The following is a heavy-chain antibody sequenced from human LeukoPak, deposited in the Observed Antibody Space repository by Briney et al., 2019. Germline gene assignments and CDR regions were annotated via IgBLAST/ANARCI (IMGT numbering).Heavy chain of an antibody. J-gene: IGHJ5*02. CDR3: ARVGTASRLNWFDP. Sequence: SQTLSLTCTVSGGSISSGDYYWSWIRQPPGKGLEWIGYIYYSGRSSYNPSLKSRVTISVDTSKNQFSLNLSSVTAADTAVYYCARVGTASRLNWFDPWGQGTLVTVSS. V-gene: IGHV4-30-4*01. CDR1: GGSISSGDYY. D-gene: IGHD5-18*01. CDR2: IYYSGRS.